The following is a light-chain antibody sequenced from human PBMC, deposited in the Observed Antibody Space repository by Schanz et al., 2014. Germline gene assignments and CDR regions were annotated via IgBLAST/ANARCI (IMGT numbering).Light chain of an antibody. CDR3: CSYTGSGML. V-gene: IGLV2-14*01. J-gene: IGLJ2*01. Sequence: QSALTQPASVSGSPGQSITISCTGTSSDVGGYNYVSWYQQNPGKAPKFIIYDVNNRPSGVSNRFSGSKSGNTASLTISGLQAEDEADYYCCSYTGSGMLFGGGTKLTVL. CDR1: SSDVGGYNY. CDR2: DVN.